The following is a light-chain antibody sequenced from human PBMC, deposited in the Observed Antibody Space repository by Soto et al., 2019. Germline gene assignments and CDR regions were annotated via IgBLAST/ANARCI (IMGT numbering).Light chain of an antibody. J-gene: IGLJ2*01. Sequence: QSALTQPASVSGSPGQSITISCTGTDSDIGVYNYVSWYQQHPGKAPKLMIYEVSNRPSGVSNRFSGSKSGNTASLTISGLQAEDEADYYCSSYTSSSTLVVFGGGTKLTVL. CDR1: DSDIGVYNY. CDR2: EVS. V-gene: IGLV2-14*01. CDR3: SSYTSSSTLVV.